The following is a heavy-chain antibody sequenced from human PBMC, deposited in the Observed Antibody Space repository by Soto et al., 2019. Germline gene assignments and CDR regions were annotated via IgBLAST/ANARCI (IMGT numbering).Heavy chain of an antibody. CDR1: GFTFSSYE. V-gene: IGHV3-48*03. D-gene: IGHD6-13*01. J-gene: IGHJ4*02. Sequence: EVQLVESGGGLVQPGGSLRLSCAASGFTFSSYEMNWVRQAPGKGLEWVSYISSSGSTIYYADSVKGRFTISRDNAKNSLYLQMNSLRAEYTAVYYCARVTRDSRHFDYWGQGPLVTVSS. CDR3: ARVTRDSRHFDY. CDR2: ISSSGSTI.